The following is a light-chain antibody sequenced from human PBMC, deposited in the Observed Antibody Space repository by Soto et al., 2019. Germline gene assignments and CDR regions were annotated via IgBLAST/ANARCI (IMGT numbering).Light chain of an antibody. CDR3: QQYNSYSLLT. Sequence: DIQMTQSPSTLSASVGDRVTISCRASQSIRSWLAWYQQKPGKAPKLLISDASDLETGVPSRFSGSGSGTEVTLTISSLQPDDFATYYCQQYNSYSLLTFGGGTKVEIK. V-gene: IGKV1-5*01. CDR1: QSIRSW. CDR2: DAS. J-gene: IGKJ4*01.